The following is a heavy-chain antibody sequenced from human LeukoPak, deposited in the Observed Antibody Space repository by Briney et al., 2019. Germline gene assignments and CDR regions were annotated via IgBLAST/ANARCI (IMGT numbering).Heavy chain of an antibody. Sequence: GSLRLSCAASGFTFSSYSMNWVRQAPGKGLEWVSSISSSSSYIYYADSVKGRFTISRDNAKNSLYLQMNSLRAEATAVYYCARGSSWYHAFDIWGQGTMVTVSS. CDR2: ISSSSSYI. CDR1: GFTFSSYS. J-gene: IGHJ3*02. CDR3: ARGSSWYHAFDI. D-gene: IGHD6-13*01. V-gene: IGHV3-21*01.